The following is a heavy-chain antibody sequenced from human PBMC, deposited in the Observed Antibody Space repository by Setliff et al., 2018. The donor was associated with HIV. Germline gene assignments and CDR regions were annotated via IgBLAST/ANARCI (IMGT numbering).Heavy chain of an antibody. V-gene: IGHV3-30*04. J-gene: IGHJ4*02. D-gene: IGHD3-3*01. CDR3: ARDPFLAQGFWSGYYSDY. CDR1: A. CDR2: ISYDGSYE. Sequence: AMHWVRQAPGKGLEWVAFISYDGSYEYYADSVKGRFTISRDNSKNTLYLQMNSLRAEDTAVYYCARDPFLAQGFWSGYYSDYWGQGTLVTVSS.